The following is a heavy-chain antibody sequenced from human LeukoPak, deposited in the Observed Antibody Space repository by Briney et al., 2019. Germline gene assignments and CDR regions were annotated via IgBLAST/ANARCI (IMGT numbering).Heavy chain of an antibody. CDR3: TRDSGAERRYFDL. Sequence: GGSLRLSCVASGFTFDTYLMDWVRQAPGKGPVWVSRIDGDGGNPSYAASVKGRFTISRDNAKNTLYLQMNSLRAEDTAVYYCTRDSGAERRYFDLWGRGTLVTVSS. CDR2: IDGDGGNP. J-gene: IGHJ2*01. CDR1: GFTFDTYL. D-gene: IGHD7-27*01. V-gene: IGHV3-74*01.